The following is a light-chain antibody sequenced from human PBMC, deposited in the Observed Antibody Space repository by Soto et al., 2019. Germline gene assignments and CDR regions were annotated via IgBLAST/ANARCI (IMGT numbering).Light chain of an antibody. Sequence: QSVLTQPPSVSAAPGQQVTISCSGETSNIGNNYVSWYQQLPGTAPKLLIYDTNNRPSGIPDRFSGSKSGTSATLGITALQTGDEAVYYCGAWDSSLSGVLFGGGTKVTVL. J-gene: IGLJ2*01. CDR2: DTN. CDR1: TSNIGNNY. V-gene: IGLV1-51*01. CDR3: GAWDSSLSGVL.